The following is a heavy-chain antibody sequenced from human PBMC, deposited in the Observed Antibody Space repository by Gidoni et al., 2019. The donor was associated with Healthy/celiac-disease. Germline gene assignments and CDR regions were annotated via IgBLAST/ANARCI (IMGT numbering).Heavy chain of an antibody. CDR3: ARSGGDYLDAFDI. V-gene: IGHV3-33*01. Sequence: QVQLVESGGGVVQPVRSLRLSCAASGFPFSSYGMHWVRQAPGKGLEWVAVIWYDGSNKYYADSVKGRFTISRDNSKNTLYLQMNSLRAEDTAVYYCARSGGDYLDAFDIWGQGTMVTVSS. CDR2: IWYDGSNK. CDR1: GFPFSSYG. D-gene: IGHD4-17*01. J-gene: IGHJ3*02.